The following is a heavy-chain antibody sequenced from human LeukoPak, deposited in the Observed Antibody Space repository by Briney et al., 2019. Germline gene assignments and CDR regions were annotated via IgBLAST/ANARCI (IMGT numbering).Heavy chain of an antibody. V-gene: IGHV3-23*01. CDR2: ISGSGGST. D-gene: IGHD6-6*01. CDR3: AKRSSSSYYYYYGMDV. J-gene: IGHJ6*02. Sequence: GGSLRLSCAASGFTFSSYAMSWVRQAPGKGLEWVSAISGSGGSTYYADSVKGRFTISRDNSENTLYLQMNSLRAEDTAVYYCAKRSSSSYYYYYGMDVWGQGTTVTVSS. CDR1: GFTFSSYA.